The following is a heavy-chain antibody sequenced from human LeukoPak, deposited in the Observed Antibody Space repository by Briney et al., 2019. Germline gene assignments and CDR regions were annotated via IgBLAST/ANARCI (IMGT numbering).Heavy chain of an antibody. Sequence: GGSLRLSCAASGFTFSDYYMSWIRQAPGKGLEWVSCISSSGSTIYYADSVKGRFTVSRDNAKNSLYLQMNSLRAEDTAVYYCARDHKDYYYYYMDVWGKGTTVTVSS. CDR1: GFTFSDYY. V-gene: IGHV3-11*01. CDR2: ISSSGSTI. CDR3: ARDHKDYYYYYMDV. J-gene: IGHJ6*03.